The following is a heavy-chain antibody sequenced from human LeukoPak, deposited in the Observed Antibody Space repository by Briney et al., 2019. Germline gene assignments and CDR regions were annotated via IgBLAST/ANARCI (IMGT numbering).Heavy chain of an antibody. CDR3: AGFTHSPQFDP. CDR2: ISGSGGST. V-gene: IGHV3-23*01. D-gene: IGHD2-21*01. CDR1: GLTFSSYA. Sequence: GGSLRLSCAASGLTFSSYAMSWVRQAPGKGLEWVSAISGSGGSTYYADSVKGRFTISRDNSKNTLYLQMNSLRAEDTAVYYCAGFTHSPQFDPWGQGTLVTVSS. J-gene: IGHJ5*02.